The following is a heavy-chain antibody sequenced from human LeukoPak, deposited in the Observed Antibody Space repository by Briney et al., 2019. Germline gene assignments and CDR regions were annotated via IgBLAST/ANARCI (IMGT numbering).Heavy chain of an antibody. CDR3: ARDCYYDSSGYGCFQH. J-gene: IGHJ1*01. Sequence: GGSLRLSCAASGFTFSSYWMSWVRQAPGKGLEWVANIKQDGSEKYYVDSVKGRFTISRDNAKNSPYLQMNSLRAEDTAVYYCARDCYYDSSGYGCFQHWGQGTLVTVSS. CDR1: GFTFSSYW. V-gene: IGHV3-7*01. CDR2: IKQDGSEK. D-gene: IGHD3-22*01.